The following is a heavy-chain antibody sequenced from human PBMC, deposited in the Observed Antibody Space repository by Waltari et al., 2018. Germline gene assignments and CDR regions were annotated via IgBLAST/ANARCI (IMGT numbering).Heavy chain of an antibody. CDR2: ISSSSLYM. Sequence: EVQLVASGGGLVKAGGSKRRSCVALAFTVSTHSMNWVRQAPGKGLECVSSISSSSLYMSYADSVKGRVTISRDNAKNSLYLQMNSLRVEDTTVYYCARSSTTVTTFGWGQGTLVTVSS. CDR1: AFTVSTHS. V-gene: IGHV3-21*01. D-gene: IGHD4-17*01. J-gene: IGHJ4*02. CDR3: ARSSTTVTTFG.